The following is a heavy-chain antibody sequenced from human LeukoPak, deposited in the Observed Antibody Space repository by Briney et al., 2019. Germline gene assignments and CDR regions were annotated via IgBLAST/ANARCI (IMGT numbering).Heavy chain of an antibody. CDR2: MDPNSGNT. D-gene: IGHD2-15*01. CDR1: GYTFTSYD. Sequence: ASVKVSCKASGYTFTSYDINWVRQATGQGLEWMGWMDPNSGNTGYAQKFQGRVTMTRNTSISTAYMELSSLRSEDTAVYYCARVNMRWYHQLGYWGQGTLVTVSS. V-gene: IGHV1-8*01. CDR3: ARVNMRWYHQLGY. J-gene: IGHJ4*02.